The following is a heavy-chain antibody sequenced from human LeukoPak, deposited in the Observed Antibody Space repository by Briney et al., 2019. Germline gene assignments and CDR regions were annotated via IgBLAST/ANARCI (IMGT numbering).Heavy chain of an antibody. D-gene: IGHD5-18*01. V-gene: IGHV3-21*01. J-gene: IGHJ4*02. CDR2: ISSSSDYI. CDR1: GSTFSTYS. Sequence: PGGSLRLSCTASGSTFSTYSMHWVRQAPGKSLEWVSSISSSSDYIYHAHPEKGGFHIYRDNANNSLYLQMNSRRAEDTAVYYCARASGDTVDTTTMGSYWGQGTLVTVSS. CDR3: ARASGDTVDTTTMGSY.